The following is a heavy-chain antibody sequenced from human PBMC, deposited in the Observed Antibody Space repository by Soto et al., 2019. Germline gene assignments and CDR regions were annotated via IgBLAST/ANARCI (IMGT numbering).Heavy chain of an antibody. CDR1: GFTFSNYS. J-gene: IGHJ4*02. Sequence: EVQLVESGGGLVQPGGSLRLPCAASGFTFSNYSMNWVRQAPGKGLEWVSYISSSSRNIYYADSVKGRFTISRDNAKNSLYLQMNSLRDEDTAMYYCATYYDPTHWGQGTLVTVSS. D-gene: IGHD3-3*01. V-gene: IGHV3-48*02. CDR2: ISSSSRNI. CDR3: ATYYDPTH.